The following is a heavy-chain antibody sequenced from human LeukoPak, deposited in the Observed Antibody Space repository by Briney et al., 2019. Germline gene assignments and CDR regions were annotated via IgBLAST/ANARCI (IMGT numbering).Heavy chain of an antibody. D-gene: IGHD1-1*01. CDR2: IYYSGST. V-gene: IGHV4-59*01. CDR3: ARIRPREVYYFDY. CDR1: GGSISSYY. J-gene: IGHJ4*02. Sequence: ASETLPLTCTVSGGSISSYYWSWIRQPPGKGLEWIGYIYYSGSTNYNPSLKSRVTISVDTSKNQFSLKLSSVTAADTAVYYCARIRPREVYYFDYWGQGTLVTVSS.